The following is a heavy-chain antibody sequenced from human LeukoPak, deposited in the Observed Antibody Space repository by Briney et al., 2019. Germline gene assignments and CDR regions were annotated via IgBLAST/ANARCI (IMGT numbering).Heavy chain of an antibody. V-gene: IGHV4-34*01. CDR1: GGSFSGYY. CDR3: ARRVRALAAAYFDY. CDR2: INHSGST. D-gene: IGHD6-13*01. J-gene: IGHJ4*02. Sequence: SETLSLTCAVYGGSFSGYYWSWIRQPPGKGLEWIGEINHSGSTNYNPSLKSRVTISVDTSKNQFSLKLSSVTAADTAVYYCARRVRALAAAYFDYWGQGTLVTVSS.